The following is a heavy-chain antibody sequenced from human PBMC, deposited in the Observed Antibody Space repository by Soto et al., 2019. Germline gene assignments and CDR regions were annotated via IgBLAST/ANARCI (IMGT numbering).Heavy chain of an antibody. CDR1: GYTFSAYY. CDR3: ARDTTASSRGNWLDP. D-gene: IGHD1-26*01. J-gene: IGHJ5*02. Sequence: ASVKVSCKASGYTFSAYYLNWVRQAPGQGLGWVVRIKPDSGATDFAQNFRGRVTLTTDTARSTAYMELRGLQSGDTAVYYCARDTTASSRGNWLDPWGQGTLVTVSS. V-gene: IGHV1-2*02. CDR2: IKPDSGAT.